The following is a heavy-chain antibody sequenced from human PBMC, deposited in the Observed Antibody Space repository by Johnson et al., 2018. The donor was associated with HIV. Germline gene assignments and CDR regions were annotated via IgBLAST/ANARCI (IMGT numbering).Heavy chain of an antibody. Sequence: VHLVESGGGVVQPGGSLRLSCAASGFTFSSYAMSWVRQAPGKGLEWVSAISGSGGSTGYADSVKGRFTISRDNAKNSLYLQMNSLRAEDTAVYYCAKGGSAVAVAFDIWGQGTMVTVSS. CDR3: AKGGSAVAVAFDI. CDR2: ISGSGGST. CDR1: GFTFSSYA. D-gene: IGHD6-19*01. V-gene: IGHV3-23*04. J-gene: IGHJ3*02.